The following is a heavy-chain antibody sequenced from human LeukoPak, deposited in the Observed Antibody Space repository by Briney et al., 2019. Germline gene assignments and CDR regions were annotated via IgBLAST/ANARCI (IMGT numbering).Heavy chain of an antibody. CDR3: AKGRGYGDSSPDY. CDR2: ITGSGGST. CDR1: GIIFGSHG. D-gene: IGHD5-12*01. J-gene: IGHJ4*02. Sequence: SGGSLRLSCAASGIIFGSHGMAWVRQGPGKGLEWVSTITGSGGSTFYADSVKGRFSISRDNSKNTVYLQMNSLRAEDTAVFYCAKGRGYGDSSPDYWGQGTLVTVSS. V-gene: IGHV3-23*01.